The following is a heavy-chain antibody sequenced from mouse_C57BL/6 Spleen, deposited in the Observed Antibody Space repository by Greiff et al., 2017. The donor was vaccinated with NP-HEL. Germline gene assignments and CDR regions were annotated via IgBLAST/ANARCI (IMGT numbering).Heavy chain of an antibody. CDR2: IHPNSGST. CDR3: ARGTTVVATDY. V-gene: IGHV1-64*01. D-gene: IGHD1-1*01. Sequence: QVQLLQSGADLVKPGASVKLSCKASGYTFTSYWMHWVKQSPGQGLEWIGMIHPNSGSTNYNEKLTSKATLTVDKSSSTAYMQLSSLTSEDAAVYYCARGTTVVATDYWGQGTTLTVSS. J-gene: IGHJ2*01. CDR1: GYTFTSYW.